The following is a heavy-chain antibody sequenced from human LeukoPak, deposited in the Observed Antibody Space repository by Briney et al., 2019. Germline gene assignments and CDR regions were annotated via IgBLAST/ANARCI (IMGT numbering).Heavy chain of an antibody. CDR1: GFTFSSYA. CDR2: ISGSGGST. J-gene: IGHJ4*02. Sequence: PGGSLRLSCAASGFTFSSYAMSWVRQAPGKGLEWVSAISGSGGSTYYADSVKGRFTISRDNSKNTLYLQINSLRAEDTAVYYCARVDNPVSHDQYYFDYWGQGTLVTVSS. CDR3: ARVDNPVSHDQYYFDY. D-gene: IGHD1-14*01. V-gene: IGHV3-23*01.